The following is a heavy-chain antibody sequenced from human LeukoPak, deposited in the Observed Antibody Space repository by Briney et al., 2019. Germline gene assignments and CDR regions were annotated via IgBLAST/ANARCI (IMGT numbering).Heavy chain of an antibody. J-gene: IGHJ4*02. CDR2: MNPNSGNT. Sequence: ASVKVSCKASGYTFTSYDINWVRQATGQGLEWMGWMNPNSGNTGYAQKFQGRVPMTRNTSISTAYMELSSLRSEDTAVYYCARGRNYYGSGSYSAEFDYWGQGTLVTVSS. CDR1: GYTFTSYD. CDR3: ARGRNYYGSGSYSAEFDY. D-gene: IGHD3-10*01. V-gene: IGHV1-8*01.